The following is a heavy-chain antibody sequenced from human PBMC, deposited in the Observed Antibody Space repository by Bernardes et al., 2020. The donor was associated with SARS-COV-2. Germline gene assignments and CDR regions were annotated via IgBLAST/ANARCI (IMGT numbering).Heavy chain of an antibody. CDR2: ISPKSGAT. J-gene: IGHJ4*02. CDR3: ARTFYYDRGGNCYLFDS. Sequence: ASVKVSCKASGYTFSDYYIHWLRQAPGQGFEWMGWISPKSGATNYAQKFQGRVTMTRDTAISTEYMQLSRLTSDDTAVYYCARTFYYDRGGNCYLFDSWGQGTLVTVSS. D-gene: IGHD2-15*01. V-gene: IGHV1-2*02. CDR1: GYTFSDYY.